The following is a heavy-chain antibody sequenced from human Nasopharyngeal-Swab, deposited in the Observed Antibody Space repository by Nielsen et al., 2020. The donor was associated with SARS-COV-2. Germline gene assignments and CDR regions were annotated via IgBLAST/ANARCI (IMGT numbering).Heavy chain of an antibody. V-gene: IGHV3-53*01. CDR3: ARGTVTADYYYGMDV. CDR2: IYSGGST. J-gene: IGHJ6*02. CDR1: GVTVSSNY. D-gene: IGHD4-11*01. Sequence: GGSLRLSCAASGVTVSSNYMSWVRQAPGKGLEWVSVIYSGGSTLHADSVKGRFTISRDNSKNTLYLQMNTLRAEDTAVYYCARGTVTADYYYGMDVWGQGTTVTVSS.